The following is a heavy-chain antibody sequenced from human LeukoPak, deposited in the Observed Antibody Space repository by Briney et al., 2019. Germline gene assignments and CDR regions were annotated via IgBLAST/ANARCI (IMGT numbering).Heavy chain of an antibody. CDR3: ARGWEVYYDFWSGYYFAY. D-gene: IGHD3-3*01. CDR2: INPNTGGT. V-gene: IGHV1-2*02. Sequence: GASVKVSCKASGYTFTGYYMHWVRQAPGQGLEWMGWINPNTGGTNYAQNFQRRVTMTRDTSISTAYMELSRLRSDDTAVYYCARGWEVYYDFWSGYYFAYWGQGTLVTVSS. CDR1: GYTFTGYY. J-gene: IGHJ4*02.